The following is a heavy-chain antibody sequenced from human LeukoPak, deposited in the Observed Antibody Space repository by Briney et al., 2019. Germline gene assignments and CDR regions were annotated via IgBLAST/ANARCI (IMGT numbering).Heavy chain of an antibody. V-gene: IGHV1-24*01. CDR2: FDPEDGET. CDR1: GYTLTELS. J-gene: IGHJ4*02. D-gene: IGHD2-21*02. Sequence: GASVKVSCKVSGYTLTELSMHWVRQAPGKGLEWMGGFDPEDGETIYAQKFQGRVTMTEDTSTDTAYMELSSLRSEDTAVYYCTTNPRYCGGDCSYFDYWGQGTLVTVSS. CDR3: TTNPRYCGGDCSYFDY.